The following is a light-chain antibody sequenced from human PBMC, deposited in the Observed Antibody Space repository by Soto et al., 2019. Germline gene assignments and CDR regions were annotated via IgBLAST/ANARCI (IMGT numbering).Light chain of an antibody. CDR1: QSVSSSY. Sequence: EIVLTQSPGTLSLSPGERATLSCRASQSVSSSYLAWYQQKPGQAPRLLIYGASSRATGIPDRFSGSGSGTDFTLTISRLEPEDFAGYYCQQYGRSHTYPFGKGNKLEIK. CDR2: GAS. V-gene: IGKV3-20*01. J-gene: IGKJ2*01. CDR3: QQYGRSHTYP.